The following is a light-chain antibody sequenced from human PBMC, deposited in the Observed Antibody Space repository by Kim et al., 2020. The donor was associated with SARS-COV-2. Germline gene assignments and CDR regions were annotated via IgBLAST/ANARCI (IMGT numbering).Light chain of an antibody. CDR1: QTIGSW. CDR3: QNYDSDST. J-gene: IGKJ1*01. Sequence: SASRGDRVTITCRASQTIGSWLAWYKQKPGKAPELLIFQASNLETGVPSRFSGGGSGTEFTLTIRSLQPDDFATYYCQNYDSDSTFGQGTKVDIK. CDR2: QAS. V-gene: IGKV1-5*03.